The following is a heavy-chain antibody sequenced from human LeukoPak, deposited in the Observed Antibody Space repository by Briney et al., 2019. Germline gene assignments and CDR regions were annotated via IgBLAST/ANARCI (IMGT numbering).Heavy chain of an antibody. CDR3: ARDGGHEGSGSYLLY. Sequence: SETLSLTCTVSGGSISGYYWTWVRQSAGKGLEWIGRIHFRGSTNYNPSLKSRVTLSVDTSKNHFSLRLSSITAADAAVYYCARDGGHEGSGSYLLYWGQGTPVTVSS. D-gene: IGHD3-10*01. CDR1: GGSISGYY. V-gene: IGHV4-4*07. J-gene: IGHJ4*02. CDR2: IHFRGST.